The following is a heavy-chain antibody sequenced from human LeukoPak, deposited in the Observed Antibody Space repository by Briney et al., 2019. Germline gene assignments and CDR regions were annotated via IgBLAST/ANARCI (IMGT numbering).Heavy chain of an antibody. D-gene: IGHD1-26*01. Sequence: ASVNVSCKASGYTFTSYGISWVRQAPGQGLEWMGWISAYNGNTNYAQKLQGRVTMTTDTSTSTAYMELRSLRSDDTAVYYCARVGATNYYYGMDVWAKGPRSPSP. CDR2: ISAYNGNT. CDR3: ARVGATNYYYGMDV. J-gene: IGHJ6*02. V-gene: IGHV1-18*01. CDR1: GYTFTSYG.